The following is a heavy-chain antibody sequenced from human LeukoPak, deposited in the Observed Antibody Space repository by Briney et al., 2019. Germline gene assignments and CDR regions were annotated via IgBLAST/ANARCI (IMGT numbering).Heavy chain of an antibody. Sequence: PSETLSPTCTVSGGSISSSSYYWGWIRQPPGKGLEWIGEINHSGSTNYNPSLKSRVTISVDTSKNQFSLKLSSVTAADTAVYYCARVRSNRSRNSSSWYKFYYYMDVWGKGTTVTVSS. V-gene: IGHV4-39*07. J-gene: IGHJ6*03. CDR2: INHSGST. D-gene: IGHD6-13*01. CDR1: GGSISSSSYY. CDR3: ARVRSNRSRNSSSWYKFYYYMDV.